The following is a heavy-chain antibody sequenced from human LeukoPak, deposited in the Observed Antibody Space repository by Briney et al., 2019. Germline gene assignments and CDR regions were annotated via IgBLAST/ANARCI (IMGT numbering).Heavy chain of an antibody. V-gene: IGHV1-24*01. CDR3: ATDLIRLGDYYFDY. Sequence: ASVKVSRKVSGYTLTELSMHWVRQAPGKGLEWMGGFDPEDGETIYAQKFQGRVTMTEDTSTDTAYMELSSLRSEDTAVYYCATDLIRLGDYYFDYWGQGTLVTVSS. CDR1: GYTLTELS. CDR2: FDPEDGET. D-gene: IGHD2-21*02. J-gene: IGHJ4*02.